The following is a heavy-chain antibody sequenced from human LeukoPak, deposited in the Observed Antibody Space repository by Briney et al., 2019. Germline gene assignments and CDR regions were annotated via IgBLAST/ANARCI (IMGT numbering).Heavy chain of an antibody. J-gene: IGHJ5*02. CDR2: ISGSGGST. CDR1: GFTFSSYA. V-gene: IGHV3-23*01. Sequence: GRSLRLSCAASGFTFSSYAMSWVRQAPGKGLEWVSAISGSGGSTYYADSVKSRFTISRDNSKNTLYLQMNSLRAEDTAVYYCAKGPRTYGDYGSWGQGTLVTVSS. CDR3: AKGPRTYGDYGS. D-gene: IGHD4-17*01.